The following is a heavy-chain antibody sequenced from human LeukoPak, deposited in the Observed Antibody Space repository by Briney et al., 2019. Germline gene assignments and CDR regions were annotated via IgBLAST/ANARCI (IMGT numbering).Heavy chain of an antibody. Sequence: GGSLRLSCAASGFTFSSYAMSWVRQAPGKGLEWVSAISGSGGSTYYADSVKGRFTISRDNSKNTLYLQMNSLRAEDTAVYYCPKDLPSKYQLLNRFYGMDVWGQGTTVTVSS. CDR2: ISGSGGST. CDR1: GFTFSSYA. CDR3: PKDLPSKYQLLNRFYGMDV. D-gene: IGHD2-2*02. J-gene: IGHJ6*02. V-gene: IGHV3-23*01.